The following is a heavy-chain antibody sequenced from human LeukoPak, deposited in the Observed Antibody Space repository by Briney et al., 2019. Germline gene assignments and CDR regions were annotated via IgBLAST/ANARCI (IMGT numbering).Heavy chain of an antibody. CDR3: ARDDLSIINAFDI. CDR1: GFTFSSYS. V-gene: IGHV3-21*01. D-gene: IGHD3/OR15-3a*01. Sequence: GGSLRLSCAASGFTFSSYSMNWVRQAPGKGLEWVSSISSSSSYIYYADSVKGRFTISRDNAKNSLYLQMNSLRAEDTAVYYCARDDLSIINAFDIWGQGTMDTVSS. J-gene: IGHJ3*02. CDR2: ISSSSSYI.